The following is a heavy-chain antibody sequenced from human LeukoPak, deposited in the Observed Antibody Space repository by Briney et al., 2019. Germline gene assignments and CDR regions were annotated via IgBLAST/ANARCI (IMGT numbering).Heavy chain of an antibody. CDR1: GFTSGDYH. CDR2: ISGSSIYT. Sequence: KAGGSLRLSCAASGFTSGDYHMTWIGRAPGRGWDWVSYISGSSIYTRYPDSVKGRFTISRDNAKISLYLQMNSLTAEDTALYDCVREISGYYFDYWGHGTLVTVSS. D-gene: IGHD3-22*01. J-gene: IGHJ4*01. CDR3: VREISGYYFDY. V-gene: IGHV3-11*05.